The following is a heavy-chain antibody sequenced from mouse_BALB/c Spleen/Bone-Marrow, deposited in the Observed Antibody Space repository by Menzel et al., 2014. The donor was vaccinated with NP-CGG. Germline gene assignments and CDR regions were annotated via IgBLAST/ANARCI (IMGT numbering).Heavy chain of an antibody. D-gene: IGHD2-10*02. CDR1: GYTFTSYW. J-gene: IGHJ3*01. Sequence: VHLVESGAELAKPGASVKMSCKASGYTFTSYWMHWVKQRPGQGLEWIGYINPSTDYTEYNQKFKDKATLTADKSSSTAYMQLSSLTSEDSAVYYCARRKFGNHGFAYRGQGTLVTVSA. V-gene: IGHV1-7*01. CDR2: INPSTDYT. CDR3: ARRKFGNHGFAY.